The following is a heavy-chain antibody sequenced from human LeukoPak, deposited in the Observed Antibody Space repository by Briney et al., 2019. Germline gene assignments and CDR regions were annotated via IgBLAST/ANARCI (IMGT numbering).Heavy chain of an antibody. CDR1: GFTFSGSA. Sequence: GGSLRLSCAASGFTFSGSAMHWVRQASGKGLEWVGRIRSKANSYATAYAASVKGRFTISRDDSKNTAYLQMNSLKTEDTAVYYCTSRDYGSGSDQNDYWGQGTLVTVSS. CDR3: TSRDYGSGSDQNDY. J-gene: IGHJ4*02. V-gene: IGHV3-73*01. D-gene: IGHD3-10*01. CDR2: IRSKANSYAT.